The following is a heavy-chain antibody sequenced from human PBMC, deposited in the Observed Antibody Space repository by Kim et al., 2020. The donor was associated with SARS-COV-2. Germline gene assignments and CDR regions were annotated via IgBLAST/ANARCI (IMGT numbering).Heavy chain of an antibody. V-gene: IGHV3-11*06. Sequence: TKCADDVKGQFTIARDKAKNSLCLQMNSLRAEDAAVYYCAARLDYWGQGTLVTVSS. CDR3: AARLDY. CDR2: T. J-gene: IGHJ4*02.